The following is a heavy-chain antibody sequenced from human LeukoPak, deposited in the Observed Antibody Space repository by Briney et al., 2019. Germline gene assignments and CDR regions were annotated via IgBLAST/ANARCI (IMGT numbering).Heavy chain of an antibody. D-gene: IGHD5-18*01. Sequence: GRSLRLSCAASGFTFDDHAMHWVRQAPGKGLEWVSGISWNSGSIGYADSVKGRFTISRDNAKNSLYLQMNSLRAEDTALYYCAKGRKIQLWSNFDYWGQGTLVTVSS. CDR2: ISWNSGSI. V-gene: IGHV3-9*01. CDR1: GFTFDDHA. J-gene: IGHJ4*02. CDR3: AKGRKIQLWSNFDY.